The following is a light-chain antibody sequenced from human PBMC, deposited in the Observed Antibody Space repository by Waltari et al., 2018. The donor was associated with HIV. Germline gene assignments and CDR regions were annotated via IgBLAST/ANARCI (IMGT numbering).Light chain of an antibody. CDR2: SNN. CDR3: AAWDDSLNGVV. V-gene: IGLV1-44*01. Sequence: SVLTQPPSASRTPGQRATISCSGSSSTIDSNTVTWYQQLPGTAPKLLIYSNNQRPSGVADRFSGSKSGTSASLAISGLQSEDEADYYCAAWDDSLNGVVFGGGTKLTVL. CDR1: SSTIDSNT. J-gene: IGLJ2*01.